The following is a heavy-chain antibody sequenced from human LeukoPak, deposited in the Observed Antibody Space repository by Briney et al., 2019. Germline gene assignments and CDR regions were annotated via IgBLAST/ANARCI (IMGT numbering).Heavy chain of an antibody. J-gene: IGHJ4*02. D-gene: IGHD3-10*01. CDR1: GFTFSSYA. V-gene: IGHV3-23*01. Sequence: PGGSLRLSCAASGFTFSSYAMSWVRQAPGKGLEWVSAISGSGGSTYYADSVEGRFTISRDNSKNTLYLQMNSLRAEDTAVYYCAKDRGYYYGSGSYYNVRVSYYFDYWGQGTLVTVSS. CDR2: ISGSGGST. CDR3: AKDRGYYYGSGSYYNVRVSYYFDY.